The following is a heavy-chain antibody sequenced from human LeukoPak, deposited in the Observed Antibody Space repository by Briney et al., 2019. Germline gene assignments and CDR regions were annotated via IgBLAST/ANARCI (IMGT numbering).Heavy chain of an antibody. J-gene: IGHJ4*02. CDR3: AGDRRTYYYDSSGSDFDY. CDR1: GYTFTSYG. Sequence: ASVKVSCKASGYTFTSYGISWVRQAPGQGLEWMGWISAYNGNTNYAQKLQGRVTMTTDTSTSTAYMELRSLRSDDTAVYYCAGDRRTYYYDSSGSDFDYWGQGTLVTVSS. CDR2: ISAYNGNT. D-gene: IGHD3-22*01. V-gene: IGHV1-18*01.